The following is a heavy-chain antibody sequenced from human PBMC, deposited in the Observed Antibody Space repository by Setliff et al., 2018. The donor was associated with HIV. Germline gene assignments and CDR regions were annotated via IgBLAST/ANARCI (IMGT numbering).Heavy chain of an antibody. CDR3: ASTGYSSGWSFDY. CDR1: GYSISSDYC. CDR2: MCHGGNNN. J-gene: IGHJ4*02. Sequence: LSLTCGVSGYSISSDYCWGWIRQPPGKGLEWIGNMCHGGNNNYYNPSLKSRVTISVDTSKNQFFLKVTSVTAADTAVYYCASTGYSSGWSFDYWGQGTLVTVS. D-gene: IGHD6-19*01. V-gene: IGHV4-38-2*01.